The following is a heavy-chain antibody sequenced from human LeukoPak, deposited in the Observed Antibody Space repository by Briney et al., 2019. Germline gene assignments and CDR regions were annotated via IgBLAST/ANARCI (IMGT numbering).Heavy chain of an antibody. CDR1: GFTFGDYA. Sequence: GGSLRLSCTAAGFTFGDYAMSWVRQAPGKGLEWVGFIRSKAYGGTTGYAASVKRRFTISRDDSKSIAYLQMNSLKTEDTAVYYCTRRAPYSSGWPFDYWGQGTLVTVSS. CDR2: IRSKAYGGTT. J-gene: IGHJ4*02. CDR3: TRRAPYSSGWPFDY. V-gene: IGHV3-49*04. D-gene: IGHD6-19*01.